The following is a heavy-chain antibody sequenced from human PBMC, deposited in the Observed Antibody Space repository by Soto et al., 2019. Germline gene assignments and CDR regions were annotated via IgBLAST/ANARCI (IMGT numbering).Heavy chain of an antibody. D-gene: IGHD3-22*01. CDR1: GGSFSGYY. CDR3: ARAPYYYDSSGYYPLGFDY. CDR2: INHSGST. V-gene: IGHV4-34*01. J-gene: IGHJ4*02. Sequence: SETLSLTCAVYGGSFSGYYWSWIRQPPGKGLEWIGEINHSGSTNYNPSLKSRVTISVDTSKNQFSLKLSSVTAADTAVYYCARAPYYYDSSGYYPLGFDYWGQGTLVTVSS.